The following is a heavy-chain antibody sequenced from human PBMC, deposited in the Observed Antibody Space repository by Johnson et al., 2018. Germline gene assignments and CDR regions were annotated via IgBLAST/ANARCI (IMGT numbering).Heavy chain of an antibody. J-gene: IGHJ3*01. CDR1: GITVSSNY. D-gene: IGHD3-16*02. CDR2: ISSGGDT. CDR3: ATDRRCTRGRWG. V-gene: IGHV3-66*02. Sequence: VQLVQSGGGLVQPGGSLRLSCAASGITVSSNYMTWVRQAPGEGLEWVSVISSGGDTYYIDSVKGRFTISRDNSKNTVYLQMNTVRIEDTALYYCATDRRCTRGRWGWGQGTLVTVSS.